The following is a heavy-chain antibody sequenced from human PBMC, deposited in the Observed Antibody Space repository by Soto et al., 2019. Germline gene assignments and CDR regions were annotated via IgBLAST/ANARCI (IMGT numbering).Heavy chain of an antibody. CDR1: GFDFSDYY. CDR2: ISSTSAYT. CDR3: ARDPSRRSPPDY. J-gene: IGHJ4*02. V-gene: IGHV3-11*05. Sequence: QVQVVESGGGLVKPGGSVRLSCVAAGFDFSDYYMTWFRQAPGKAPEWVSSISSTSAYTKYADSVEGRFTISRDNAKNSVYLQMDSLRGEDTAVYYCARDPSRRSPPDYWGQGTLVTVSS.